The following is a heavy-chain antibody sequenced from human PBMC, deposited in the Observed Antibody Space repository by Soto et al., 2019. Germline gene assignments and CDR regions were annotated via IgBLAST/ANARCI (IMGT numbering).Heavy chain of an antibody. CDR3: ARDTAMDYYFDY. V-gene: IGHV1-3*01. CDR1: GYTFTSYA. Sequence: ASVKVSCKASGYTFTSYAMHWVRQAPGQRLEWMGWINAGNGNTKYSQKFQGRVTITRDTSASTAYMELSSLRSEDTAVYYCARDTAMDYYFDYWGQGTLVTVSS. J-gene: IGHJ4*02. D-gene: IGHD5-18*01. CDR2: INAGNGNT.